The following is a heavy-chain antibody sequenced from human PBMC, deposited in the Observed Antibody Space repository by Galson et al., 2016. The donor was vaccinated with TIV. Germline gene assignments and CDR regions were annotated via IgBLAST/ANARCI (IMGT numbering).Heavy chain of an antibody. Sequence: SVKVSCKASGDTFDSYAISWVRQAPGQGLEWMGRIIPILGVTNYAQNFQGRVTISADKSTSTVYMDLSHLRSDDTAVFFCARVSPDTRGGSGMAVWGQGTTVTVS. V-gene: IGHV1-69*04. J-gene: IGHJ6*02. CDR1: GDTFDSYA. CDR2: IIPILGVT. CDR3: ARVSPDTRGGSGMAV. D-gene: IGHD3-16*01.